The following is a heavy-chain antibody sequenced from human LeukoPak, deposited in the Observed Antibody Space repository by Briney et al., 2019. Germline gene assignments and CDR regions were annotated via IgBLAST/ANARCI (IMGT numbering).Heavy chain of an antibody. CDR2: INHSGST. J-gene: IGHJ4*02. Sequence: PSETLSLTCTVSGGSISGYYWSWIRQPPGKGLEWIGEINHSGSTNYNPSLKSRVTISVDTSKNQFSLKLSSVTAADTAVYYCARSYPWYFDYWGQGTLVTVSS. CDR1: GGSISGYY. V-gene: IGHV4-34*01. CDR3: ARSYPWYFDY.